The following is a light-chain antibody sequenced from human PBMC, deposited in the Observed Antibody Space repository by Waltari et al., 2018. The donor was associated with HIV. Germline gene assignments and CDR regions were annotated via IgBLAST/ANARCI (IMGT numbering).Light chain of an antibody. Sequence: QSALTQPPSASGSPGQSVTISCTGTSSDVGRYNYVSWYEQHPGKAPKLMIYEVSKRPSGFPDRFSGSKSGNTASLTVSGLQAEDEADYYCSSYAGSNNYVFGTGTKVTVL. CDR2: EVS. CDR1: SSDVGRYNY. V-gene: IGLV2-8*01. CDR3: SSYAGSNNYV. J-gene: IGLJ1*01.